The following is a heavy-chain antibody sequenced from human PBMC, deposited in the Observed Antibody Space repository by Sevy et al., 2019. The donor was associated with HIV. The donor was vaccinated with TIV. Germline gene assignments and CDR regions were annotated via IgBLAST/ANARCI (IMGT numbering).Heavy chain of an antibody. V-gene: IGHV3-23*01. Sequence: GGSLRLSCAVSGFSFDSYGMTWVRQAPGKGLEWVSGISGSGTRTYYADSVKGRFIISRDNSKNTLYLQMNSLRSGDKAIYYCGKGGGGHYDPDEIGYYFYYYNMDVWGKGTTVTVSS. CDR1: GFSFDSYG. CDR3: GKGGGGHYDPDEIGYYFYYYNMDV. D-gene: IGHD3-22*01. CDR2: ISGSGTRT. J-gene: IGHJ6*03.